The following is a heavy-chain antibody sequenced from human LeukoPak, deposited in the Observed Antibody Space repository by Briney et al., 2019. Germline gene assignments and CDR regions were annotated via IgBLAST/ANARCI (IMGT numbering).Heavy chain of an antibody. Sequence: ASVKVSCKASGYTFTSYGISWVRQAPGQGLEWMGWISAYNGNTNYAQKLQGRVTMTTDTSTSTAYMELRSPRSDDTAVYYCARDHSSGWYNYYYYYGMDVWGQGTTVTVSS. CDR3: ARDHSSGWYNYYYYYGMDV. V-gene: IGHV1-18*01. CDR2: ISAYNGNT. CDR1: GYTFTSYG. D-gene: IGHD6-19*01. J-gene: IGHJ6*02.